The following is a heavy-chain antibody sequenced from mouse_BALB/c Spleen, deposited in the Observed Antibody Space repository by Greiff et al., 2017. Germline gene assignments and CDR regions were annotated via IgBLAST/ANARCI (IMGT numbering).Heavy chain of an antibody. D-gene: IGHD2-10*01. CDR3: TRSSYYGNPLDY. Sequence: LQHPGSELVRPGASVKLSCKASGYTFTSYWMHWVKQRPGQGLEWIGNIYPGSGSTNYDEKFKSKATLTVDTSSSTAYMQLSSLTSEDSAVYYCTRSSYYGNPLDYWGQGTTLTVSS. CDR2: IYPGSGST. CDR1: GYTFTSYW. J-gene: IGHJ2*01. V-gene: IGHV1S22*01.